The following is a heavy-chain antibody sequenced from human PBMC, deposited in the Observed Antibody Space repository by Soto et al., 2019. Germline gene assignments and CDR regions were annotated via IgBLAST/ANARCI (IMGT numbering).Heavy chain of an antibody. CDR3: ARLISFKAAAPKY. Sequence: GESLKISCKGSGYSFTSYWIDGVRQLPGKGLAWMGIIYSGDSDTSYSPSFQGQVTISAVKSISTAYLQWSSLKASDTAMYICARLISFKAAAPKYWGQGTLVTVSS. D-gene: IGHD6-13*01. J-gene: IGHJ4*02. V-gene: IGHV5-51*01. CDR1: GYSFTSYW. CDR2: IYSGDSDT.